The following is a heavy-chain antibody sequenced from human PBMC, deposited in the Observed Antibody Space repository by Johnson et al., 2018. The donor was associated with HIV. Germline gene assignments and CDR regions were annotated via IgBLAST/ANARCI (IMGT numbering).Heavy chain of an antibody. CDR2: IDWSGGRT. CDR1: GFTFSSYA. CDR3: ARRGITIVADAFDI. D-gene: IGHD3-10*01. Sequence: VQLVESGGGVVQPGRSLRLSCAASGFTFSSYAMHWVRQAPGKGLEWVSGIDWSGGRTGYADSVKGRFTISRDNAKKLLYLQMYSLRAEDTAFYYCARRGITIVADAFDIWGQGTMVTVSS. V-gene: IGHV3-20*04. J-gene: IGHJ3*02.